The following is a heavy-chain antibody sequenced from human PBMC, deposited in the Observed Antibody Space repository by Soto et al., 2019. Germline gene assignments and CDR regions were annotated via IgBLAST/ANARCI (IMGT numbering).Heavy chain of an antibody. D-gene: IGHD3-10*01. CDR1: GYTFTSYD. CDR2: MNPNSGNT. V-gene: IGHV1-8*01. CDR3: ARGSITMVRGVGKNDLNYYYYYGMDV. J-gene: IGHJ6*02. Sequence: QVQLVQSGAEVKKPGASVKVSCKASGYTFTSYDINWVRQATGQGLEWMGWMNPNSGNTGYAQKFQGRVTMTRNTSISTAYTELSSLRSEDTAVYYCARGSITMVRGVGKNDLNYYYYYGMDVWGQGTTVTVSS.